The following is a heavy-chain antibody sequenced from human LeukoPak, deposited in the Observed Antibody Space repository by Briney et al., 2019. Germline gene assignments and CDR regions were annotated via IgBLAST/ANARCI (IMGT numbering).Heavy chain of an antibody. CDR1: GFTFSSYA. J-gene: IGHJ6*02. D-gene: IGHD6-19*01. Sequence: GVSLRLSRAASGFTFSSYAMSWVRQAPGKGLEWVSAISGSGGSTYYADSVKGRFTISRDNSKNTLYLQMNSLRAEDTAVYYCAKDPQIAVAVPFGMDVWGQGTTVTVSS. CDR2: ISGSGGST. V-gene: IGHV3-23*01. CDR3: AKDPQIAVAVPFGMDV.